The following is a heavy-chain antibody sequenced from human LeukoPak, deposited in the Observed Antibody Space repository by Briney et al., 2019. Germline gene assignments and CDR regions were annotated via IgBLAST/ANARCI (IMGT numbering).Heavy chain of an antibody. CDR1: GYTFTSYD. CDR2: MNPNSGNT. CDR3: ARGRGTTGFMIVVALDY. J-gene: IGHJ4*02. D-gene: IGHD3-22*01. V-gene: IGHV1-8*01. Sequence: VSVKVSCKASGYTFTSYDINWVRQATGQGLEWMGWMNPNSGNTGYAQKFQGRVTMTRNTSISTAYMELSSLRSEDTAVYYCARGRGTTGFMIVVALDYWGQGTLVTVSS.